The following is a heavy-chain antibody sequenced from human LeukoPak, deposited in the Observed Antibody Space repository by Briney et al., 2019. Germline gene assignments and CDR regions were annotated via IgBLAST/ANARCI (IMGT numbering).Heavy chain of an antibody. Sequence: PSETLSLTCAVSGGSISSSNWWSWVRQPPGKGLEWIGEIYHSGSTNYNPSLESRVTISVDKSKNQFSLNVSSVTAADTAVYCARAEVVGAHLRSGYFQHWGQGTLVIVSS. V-gene: IGHV4-4*02. CDR1: GGSISSSNW. D-gene: IGHD1-26*01. CDR2: IYHSGST. CDR3: RAEVVGAHLRSGYFQH. J-gene: IGHJ1*01.